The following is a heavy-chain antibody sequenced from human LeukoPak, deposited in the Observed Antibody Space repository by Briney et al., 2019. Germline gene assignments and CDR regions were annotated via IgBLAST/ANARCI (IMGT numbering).Heavy chain of an antibody. CDR1: GGSISSYY. CDR2: IYYTGST. J-gene: IGHJ5*02. V-gene: IGHV4-59*01. D-gene: IGHD3-10*01. CDR3: ARATTGEPYSWFDP. Sequence: SETLALTCTVSGGSISSYYWSWIRQPPGKGLEWIGYIYYTGSTNYNPSLRSRVTISVDTSKNQFSLKLSSVTAADTAVYYCARATTGEPYSWFDPWGQGTLVTVSS.